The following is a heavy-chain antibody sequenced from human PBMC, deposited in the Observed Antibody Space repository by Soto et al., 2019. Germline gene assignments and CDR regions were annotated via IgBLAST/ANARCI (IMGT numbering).Heavy chain of an antibody. CDR1: GGSISSGGYY. Sequence: QVQLQESGPGLVKPSQTLSLTCTVSGGSISSGGYYWSWIRQHPGKGLEWIGYIYYSGSTYYNPSLMSRVTISVDTSKNQFSLKLSSVTAADTAVYYCARGIHCSGGSCYSTAYFDYWGQGTLVTVSS. CDR2: IYYSGST. D-gene: IGHD2-15*01. CDR3: ARGIHCSGGSCYSTAYFDY. J-gene: IGHJ4*02. V-gene: IGHV4-31*03.